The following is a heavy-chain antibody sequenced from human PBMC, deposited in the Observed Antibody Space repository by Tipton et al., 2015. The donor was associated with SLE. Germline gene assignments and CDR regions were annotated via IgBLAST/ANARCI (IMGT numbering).Heavy chain of an antibody. CDR2: ISWDGGST. J-gene: IGHJ6*02. CDR1: GFTFDDYA. CDR3: ARDWDIVVVPAARYYYYGMDV. D-gene: IGHD2-2*01. V-gene: IGHV3-43D*03. Sequence: SLRLSCAASGFTFDDYAMHWVRQAPGKGLEWVSLISWDGGSTYYADSVKGRFTISRDNAKNSLYLQMNSLRAEDTAVYYCARDWDIVVVPAARYYYYGMDVWGQGTTVTVSS.